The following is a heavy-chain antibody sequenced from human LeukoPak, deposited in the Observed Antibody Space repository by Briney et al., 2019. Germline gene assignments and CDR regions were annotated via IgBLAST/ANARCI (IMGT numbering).Heavy chain of an antibody. V-gene: IGHV4-31*03. CDR3: ARGPSFGSSSRFDY. Sequence: SDTLSLTRTVSGGSMSSGGDYWSWIRQHPGKGLEWIGYISFRGNTYYNPSLKSRLTISLDTSKSQFSLQLHSVNAADTAVYYCARGPSFGSSSRFDYWGQGTLVTVSS. CDR1: GGSMSSGGDY. J-gene: IGHJ4*02. D-gene: IGHD6-6*01. CDR2: ISFRGNT.